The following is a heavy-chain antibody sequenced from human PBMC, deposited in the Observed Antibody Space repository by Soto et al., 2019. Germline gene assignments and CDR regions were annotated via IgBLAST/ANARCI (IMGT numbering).Heavy chain of an antibody. D-gene: IGHD3-10*01. J-gene: IGHJ4*02. CDR2: ISYDGSNK. CDR1: GFTFSSYA. CDR3: AREGEGVDF. Sequence: QVQLVESGGGVVQPGRSLRLSCAASGFTFSSYAMHWVHQAPGKGLEWVAVISYDGSNKYYADSVKGRFTISRDNSKNTLYLQMNSLRAEDTAVYYCAREGEGVDFWGQGTLVTVSS. V-gene: IGHV3-30-3*01.